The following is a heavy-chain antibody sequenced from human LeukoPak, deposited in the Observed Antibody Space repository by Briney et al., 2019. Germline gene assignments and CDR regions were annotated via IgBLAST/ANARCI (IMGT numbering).Heavy chain of an antibody. CDR3: ARGFGAGNYYYGWFDP. CDR2: IHDSGST. V-gene: IGHV4-30-4*01. J-gene: IGHJ5*02. D-gene: IGHD3-10*01. Sequence: SQTLSLTCTVSGASISSGDYHWNWIRQPPGKGLEWIGFIHDSGSTYYNPSLKSRVSITRDMSKNQLSLMLSSVTAADTAVYYCARGFGAGNYYYGWFDPWGQGTLVSVSS. CDR1: GASISSGDYH.